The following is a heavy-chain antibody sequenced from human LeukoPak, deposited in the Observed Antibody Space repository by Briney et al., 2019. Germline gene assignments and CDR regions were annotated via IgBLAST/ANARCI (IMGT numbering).Heavy chain of an antibody. J-gene: IGHJ4*02. CDR3: ARDPRYCSGGSCYSGTIRG. D-gene: IGHD2-15*01. CDR1: GYTFTSYD. Sequence: ASVKVSCKASGYTFTSYDINWVRQATGQGLEWMGRMNPNSGNTGYAQKFQGRVTMTRNSSISTAYLELSSLRSEDTAVYYCARDPRYCSGGSCYSGTIRGWGQGTLVTVSS. V-gene: IGHV1-8*01. CDR2: MNPNSGNT.